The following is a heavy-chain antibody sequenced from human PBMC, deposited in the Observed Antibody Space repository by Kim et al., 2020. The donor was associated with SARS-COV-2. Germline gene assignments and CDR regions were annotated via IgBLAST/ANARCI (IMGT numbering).Heavy chain of an antibody. J-gene: IGHJ6*02. CDR3: ARDGGSYDFWSGSYYYYYGMDV. CDR2: IKQDGSEK. V-gene: IGHV3-7*01. D-gene: IGHD3-3*01. CDR1: GFTFSSYW. Sequence: GGSLRLSCAASGFTFSSYWMSWVRQAPGKGLEWVANIKQDGSEKYYVDSVKGRFTISRDNAKNSLYLQMNSLRAEDTAVYYCARDGGSYDFWSGSYYYYYGMDVWGQGTTVTVSS.